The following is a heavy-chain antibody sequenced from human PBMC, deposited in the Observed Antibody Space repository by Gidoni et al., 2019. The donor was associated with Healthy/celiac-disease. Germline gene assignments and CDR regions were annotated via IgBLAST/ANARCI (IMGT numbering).Heavy chain of an antibody. D-gene: IGHD3-3*01. CDR3: ARDYKAVIILPYFDY. CDR1: GFTFSSYA. V-gene: IGHV3-30*04. J-gene: IGHJ4*02. CDR2: ISYDGSNK. Sequence: QVQLVESGGGVVQPGRSLRLSCAASGFTFSSYAMHWVRQAPGKGLEWVAVISYDGSNKYYADSVKGRFTISRDNSKNTLYLQMNSLRAEDTAVYYCARDYKAVIILPYFDYWGQGTLVTVSS.